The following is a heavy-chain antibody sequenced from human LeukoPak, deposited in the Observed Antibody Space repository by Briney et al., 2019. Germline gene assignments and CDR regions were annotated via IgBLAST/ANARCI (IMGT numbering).Heavy chain of an antibody. Sequence: SQTLSLTCTVSGGSISSGSYIWNWIRQPAGKGLEWIGHIYTSGSTTYNSSLKSRVIISVDTSKNQFSLKLSSVTAADTAVYYCARGGNWNSYYFDYWGQGTLVTVSS. CDR3: ARGGNWNSYYFDY. J-gene: IGHJ4*02. CDR1: GGSISSGSYI. CDR2: IYTSGST. D-gene: IGHD1-1*01. V-gene: IGHV4-61*09.